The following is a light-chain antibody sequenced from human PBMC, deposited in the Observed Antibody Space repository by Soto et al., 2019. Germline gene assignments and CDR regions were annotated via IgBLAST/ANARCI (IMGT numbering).Light chain of an antibody. V-gene: IGKV3-11*01. Sequence: EIVLTQSPATLSLSPGERATLSCRASQSVSSYLAWYQQKPGQAPRLLIYDASNRATVIPARFSGSGSGTDFTLTISSLDPEDFAVYYCQQRSNWPPLFTFGPGTKVDIK. J-gene: IGKJ3*01. CDR1: QSVSSY. CDR2: DAS. CDR3: QQRSNWPPLFT.